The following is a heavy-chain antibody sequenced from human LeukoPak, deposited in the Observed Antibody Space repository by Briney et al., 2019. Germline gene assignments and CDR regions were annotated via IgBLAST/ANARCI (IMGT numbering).Heavy chain of an antibody. J-gene: IGHJ6*03. V-gene: IGHV4-61*02. CDR3: ARDRAYSSDYYYYYMDV. D-gene: IGHD6-19*01. Sequence: SQTLSLTCTVSGGSISSGSYYWSWTRQPAGKGLEWIGRIYTSGSTNYNPSLKSRVTISVDTSKNQFSLKLSSVTAADTAVYYCARDRAYSSDYYYYYMDVWGKGTTVTVSS. CDR1: GGSISSGSYY. CDR2: IYTSGST.